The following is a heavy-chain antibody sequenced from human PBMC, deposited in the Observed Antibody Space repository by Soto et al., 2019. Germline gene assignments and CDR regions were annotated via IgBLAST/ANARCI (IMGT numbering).Heavy chain of an antibody. D-gene: IGHD6-19*01. J-gene: IGHJ4*02. CDR2: INPNSGGT. CDR1: GYTFTGYY. V-gene: IGHV1-2*02. Sequence: ASVKVSCKASGYTFTGYYMHWVRQAPGQGLEWMGWINPNSGGTNYEQKFQGRVTMTRDTSISTAYMELSRLRSDDTAVYYCARDDSSGWYIFDYCGQGTLVTVSS. CDR3: ARDDSSGWYIFDY.